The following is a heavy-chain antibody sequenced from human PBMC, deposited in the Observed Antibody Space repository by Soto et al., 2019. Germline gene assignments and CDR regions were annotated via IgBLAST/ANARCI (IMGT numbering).Heavy chain of an antibody. CDR2: IRSKVNSYAT. CDR3: TSPPEGIIFGN. D-gene: IGHD1-20*01. Sequence: PGGSLRLSCAASGFTFSGSAMHWVRQASGKGLEWVGRIRSKVNSYATAYAASVKGRFTISRDDSKNTAYLQMNSLKTEDTAVYYCTSPPEGIIFGNWGQGTLVTVSS. J-gene: IGHJ4*02. CDR1: GFTFSGSA. V-gene: IGHV3-73*01.